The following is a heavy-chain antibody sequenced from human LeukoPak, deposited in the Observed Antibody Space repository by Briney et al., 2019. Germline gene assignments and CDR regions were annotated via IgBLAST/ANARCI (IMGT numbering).Heavy chain of an antibody. CDR3: ANSYSVSGSYWNY. Sequence: PGGSLRLSCAASGLTFSSYAMSWVRQVPGKGLEWVSGISSSGGSTYYADSVKGRFTISRDKSKNTVYLQMNSLRAEDTAVYYCANSYSVSGSYWNYWGQGTLVTVSS. CDR2: ISSSGGST. V-gene: IGHV3-23*01. D-gene: IGHD3-10*01. CDR1: GLTFSSYA. J-gene: IGHJ4*02.